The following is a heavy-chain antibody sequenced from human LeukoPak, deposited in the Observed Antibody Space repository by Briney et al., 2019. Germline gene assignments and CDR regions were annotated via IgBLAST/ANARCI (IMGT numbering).Heavy chain of an antibody. D-gene: IGHD3-16*02. J-gene: IGHJ4*02. CDR2: ISGSGGST. Sequence: GGSLRLSCAASGFTFSSYAMSWVRQAPGKGLEWVSAISGSGGSTYYADSVKGRFTISRDNSKNTLYLQMNSLRAEDTAVYYCAKQDSKGGEDYVWGSYRYYYFDYWGQGTLVTVSS. V-gene: IGHV3-23*01. CDR3: AKQDSKGGEDYVWGSYRYYYFDY. CDR1: GFTFSSYA.